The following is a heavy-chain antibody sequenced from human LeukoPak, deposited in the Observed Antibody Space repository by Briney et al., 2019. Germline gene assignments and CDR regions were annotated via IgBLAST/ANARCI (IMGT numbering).Heavy chain of an antibody. V-gene: IGHV3-30*03. CDR3: ARLDTAMVGDAFDI. CDR1: GFTFSSYD. J-gene: IGHJ3*02. D-gene: IGHD5-18*01. Sequence: GGSLRLSCAASGFTFSSYDMHWVRQAPGKGLEWVAVISYDGSNKYYADSVKGRFTISRDNSKNTLYLQMNSLRAEDTAVYYCARLDTAMVGDAFDIWGQGTMVTVSS. CDR2: ISYDGSNK.